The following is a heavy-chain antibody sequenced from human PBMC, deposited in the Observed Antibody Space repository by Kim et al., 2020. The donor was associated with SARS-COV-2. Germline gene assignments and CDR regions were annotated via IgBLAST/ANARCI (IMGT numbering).Heavy chain of an antibody. V-gene: IGHV3-21*01. CDR3: ARGPNYSPFDY. Sequence: YYAESVRGSFNSSRDNDTNSLYLQMNSLSAEATAVYYCARGPNYSPFDYWGQGTLVTVSS. D-gene: IGHD4-4*01. J-gene: IGHJ4*02.